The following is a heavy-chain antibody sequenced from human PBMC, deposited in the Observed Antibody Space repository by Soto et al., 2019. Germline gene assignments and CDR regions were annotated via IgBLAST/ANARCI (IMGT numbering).Heavy chain of an antibody. CDR3: ARGGEPLGYYGLDV. CDR2: IYYTGVT. J-gene: IGHJ6*02. D-gene: IGHD3-10*01. Sequence: ETLSLTGAVSGASVRSGNHFWNWIRQPPGRGLEWLGYIYYTGVTNYNPSLKSRVSMSVDTSKNQFSLKLTSLTAADTAVYYCARGGEPLGYYGLDVWGQGTTVTV. V-gene: IGHV4-61*01. CDR1: GASVRSGNHF.